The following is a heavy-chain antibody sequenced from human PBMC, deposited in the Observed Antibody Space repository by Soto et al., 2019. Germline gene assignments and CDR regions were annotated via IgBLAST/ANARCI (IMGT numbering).Heavy chain of an antibody. D-gene: IGHD3-10*02. Sequence: PSETLSLTCTVSGGSISSSILYWGWIRQPPGKGLEWIGSMDYSGSTYYNPSLKSRVTISVDTSKNQFSLKLSSVTAADTAVYYCVINLLGSGTYTSDYWGQGTLVTVSS. J-gene: IGHJ4*02. CDR3: VINLLGSGTYTSDY. CDR2: MDYSGST. V-gene: IGHV4-39*01. CDR1: GGSISSSILY.